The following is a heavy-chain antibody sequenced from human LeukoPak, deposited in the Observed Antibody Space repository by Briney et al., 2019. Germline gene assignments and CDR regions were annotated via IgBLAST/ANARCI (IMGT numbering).Heavy chain of an antibody. CDR1: GFTVSSIY. CDR2: ITSSSSSM. CDR3: ARDLAWGGY. Sequence: PGGSLRLSCAVSGFTVSSIYMSWVRQAPGKGLEWVSSITSSSSSMYSADSVKGRLTISRDNAKNSLYLQMNSLRAEDTAVYYCARDLAWGGYWGQGTLVTVSS. D-gene: IGHD7-27*01. J-gene: IGHJ4*02. V-gene: IGHV3-21*01.